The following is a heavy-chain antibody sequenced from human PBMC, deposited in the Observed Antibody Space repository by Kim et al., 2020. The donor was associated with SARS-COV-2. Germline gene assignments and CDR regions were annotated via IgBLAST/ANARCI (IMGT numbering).Heavy chain of an antibody. J-gene: IGHJ4*02. V-gene: IGHV3-33*05. CDR1: GFTFSLYG. CDR3: ARWTTGDYGDYVNYYDY. CDR2: ISFDGNHT. Sequence: GGSLRLSCAGSGFTFSLYGMHWVRQAPGKGLEWVALISFDGNHTKYADSVRGRFTISRDNSKNTQYLQMNSLRGEDTAVYYCARWTTGDYGDYVNYYDYWGQGALVTFSS. D-gene: IGHD4-17*01.